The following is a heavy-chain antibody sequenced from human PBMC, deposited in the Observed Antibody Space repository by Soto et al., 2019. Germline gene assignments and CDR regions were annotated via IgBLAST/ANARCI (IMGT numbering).Heavy chain of an antibody. D-gene: IGHD2-15*01. V-gene: IGHV3-30*18. CDR1: GFTFGDFG. J-gene: IGHJ4*02. CDR2: LSYDESNT. Sequence: QVQLVESGGGVVQPGRSLRLSCLASGFTFGDFGMHWVRQAPGKGLEWVAALSYDESNTYYADSVKGRFTISRDISMNTLYLQINSLRPEDTAVYFCAKSGQWWSRSPDDWGQGTLVTVSS. CDR3: AKSGQWWSRSPDD.